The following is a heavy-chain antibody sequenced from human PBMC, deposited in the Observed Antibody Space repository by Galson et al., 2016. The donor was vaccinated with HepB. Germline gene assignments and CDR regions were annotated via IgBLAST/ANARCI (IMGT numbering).Heavy chain of an antibody. D-gene: IGHD5/OR15-5a*01. Sequence: CAISGDSVSSNSAAWNWIRQSPSRGLEWLRRTYYRSKWYNDYAESVRSRITINPDTSKNQFSLQLNSVTPEDTAVYYCARVVGRGVYDGRFDYWGQGILVTVSS. CDR2: TYYRSKWYN. J-gene: IGHJ4*02. CDR3: ARVVGRGVYDGRFDY. CDR1: GDSVSSNSAA. V-gene: IGHV6-1*01.